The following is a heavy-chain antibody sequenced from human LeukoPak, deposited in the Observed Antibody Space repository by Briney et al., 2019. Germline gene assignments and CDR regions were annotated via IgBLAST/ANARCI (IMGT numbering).Heavy chain of an antibody. Sequence: GESLQIPCKGSGYRFGNYWIGWVRQMPGKGLEWMGIIYPGDSDTRYSPSFEGQVTISVDKSSTTAYLQWSGLKASDTAMYYCARSTFYYFDYWGQGTLVTVSS. D-gene: IGHD2/OR15-2a*01. CDR1: GYRFGNYW. CDR2: IYPGDSDT. J-gene: IGHJ4*02. CDR3: ARSTFYYFDY. V-gene: IGHV5-51*01.